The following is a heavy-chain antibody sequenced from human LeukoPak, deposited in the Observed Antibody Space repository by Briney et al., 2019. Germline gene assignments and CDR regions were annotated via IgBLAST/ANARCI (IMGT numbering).Heavy chain of an antibody. CDR2: IHSSGSA. V-gene: IGHV4-59*01. J-gene: IGHJ4*02. Sequence: SETLSLTCTVSGVSITTYYWSWIRQPPGKGLEYIGQIHSSGSANYNPSLKSRVAMSLDASKNQFSLTVSSVTAADTAIYYCARDILDVGATHYFDYWGQGSLLTVSS. CDR3: ARDILDVGATHYFDY. D-gene: IGHD1-26*01. CDR1: GVSITTYY.